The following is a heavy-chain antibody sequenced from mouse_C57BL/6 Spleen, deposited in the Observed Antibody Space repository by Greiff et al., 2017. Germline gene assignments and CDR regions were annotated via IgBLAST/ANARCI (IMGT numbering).Heavy chain of an antibody. CDR2: IHPSDSDT. J-gene: IGHJ4*01. Sequence: QVQLKQPGAELVKPGASVKVSCKASGYTFTSYWMHWVKQRPGQGLEWIGRIHPSDSDTNYNQKFKGKATLTVDKSSSTAYMQLSSLTSEDSAVYYCAIYGYYVAMDYWGQGTSVTVSS. V-gene: IGHV1-74*01. D-gene: IGHD2-3*01. CDR1: GYTFTSYW. CDR3: AIYGYYVAMDY.